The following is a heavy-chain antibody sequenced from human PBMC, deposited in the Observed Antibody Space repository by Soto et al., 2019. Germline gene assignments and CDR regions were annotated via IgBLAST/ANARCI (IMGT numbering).Heavy chain of an antibody. D-gene: IGHD5-18*01. V-gene: IGHV3-15*01. CDR3: TTDPSSYGCNY. J-gene: IGHJ4*02. CDR1: GFTFSNVW. Sequence: GGSLRLSXAASGFTFSNVWMSWVRQAPGKGLEWVGRIKSKTDGGTTDYAAPVKGRFTISRDDSKNTLYLQMNSLKTEDTAVYYCTTDPSSYGCNYWGQGTLVTVSS. CDR2: IKSKTDGGTT.